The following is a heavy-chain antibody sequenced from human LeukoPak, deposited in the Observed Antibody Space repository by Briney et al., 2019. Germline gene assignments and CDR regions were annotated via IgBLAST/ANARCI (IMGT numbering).Heavy chain of an antibody. CDR1: GYTFTGYY. Sequence: ASVKVSCKASGYTFTGYYMHWVRQAPGRGLEWMGWINPNSGGTNYAQKFQGRVTMTRDTSISTAYMELSRLRSDDTAVYYCARGFPLLWFGEFSYYFDYWGQGTLVTVSS. J-gene: IGHJ4*02. CDR3: ARGFPLLWFGEFSYYFDY. CDR2: INPNSGGT. V-gene: IGHV1-2*02. D-gene: IGHD3-10*01.